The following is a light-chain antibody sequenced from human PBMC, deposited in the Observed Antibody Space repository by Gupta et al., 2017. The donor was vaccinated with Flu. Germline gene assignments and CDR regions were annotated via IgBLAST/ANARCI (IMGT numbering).Light chain of an antibody. CDR3: SSYTSGSASIVV. CDR2: AVS. J-gene: IGLJ2*01. CDR1: SSDVGDYNY. V-gene: IGLV2-14*03. Sequence: QSALTQPASVSGSPGQSITISCTETSSDVGDYNYVSWYQQRPGKAPKLMIYAVSNRHSGVADRFSGSKSGNTAALTISGLQAEEEADYYCSSYTSGSASIVVFGGGTKLTVL.